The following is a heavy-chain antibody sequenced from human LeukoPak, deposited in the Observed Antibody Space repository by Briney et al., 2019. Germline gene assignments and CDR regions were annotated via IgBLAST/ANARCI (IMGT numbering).Heavy chain of an antibody. Sequence: GGALRLSCAPSRFTFSLYATYCVPAAPGRGLECGSSISGRGGSRAYAVYVKGRLTNSRDNSKNTLYLQMNSLRAEDTAVYYCAKGEGAMVRGIVDYWGQGTLVTVSS. J-gene: IGHJ4*02. CDR2: ISGRGGSR. V-gene: IGHV3-23*01. CDR1: RFTFSLYA. CDR3: AKGEGAMVRGIVDY. D-gene: IGHD3-10*01.